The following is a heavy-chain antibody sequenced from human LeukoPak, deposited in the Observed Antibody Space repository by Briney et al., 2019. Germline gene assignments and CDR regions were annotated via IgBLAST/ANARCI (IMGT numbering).Heavy chain of an antibody. J-gene: IGHJ6*02. CDR1: GYTFTGYY. Sequence: ASVKVSCKASGYTFTGYYMHWVRQAPGQGLEWMGWINPNSGGTNYAQKFQGWVTMTRDTSISTAYMELSRLRSDDTAVYYCARERTGTTLIDYYYYGMDVWGQGTTVTVPS. CDR3: ARERTGTTLIDYYYYGMDV. D-gene: IGHD1-7*01. V-gene: IGHV1-2*04. CDR2: INPNSGGT.